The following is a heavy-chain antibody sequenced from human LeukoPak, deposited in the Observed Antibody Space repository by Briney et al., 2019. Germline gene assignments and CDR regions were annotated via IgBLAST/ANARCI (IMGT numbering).Heavy chain of an antibody. CDR3: ARDGATALARIATAGYYYYIDV. CDR1: GYTFTGYY. CDR2: INPNSGGT. J-gene: IGHJ6*03. D-gene: IGHD6-13*01. Sequence: ASVKVSCKASGYTFTGYYMHWVRQAPGQGLEWMGWINPNSGGTNYAQKFQGRVTMTRDTSISTAYMELSRLRSDDTAVYYCARDGATALARIATAGYYYYIDVWGKGTTVTVSS. V-gene: IGHV1-2*02.